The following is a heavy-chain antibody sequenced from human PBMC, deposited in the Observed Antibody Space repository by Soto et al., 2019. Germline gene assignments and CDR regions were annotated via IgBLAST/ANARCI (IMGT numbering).Heavy chain of an antibody. V-gene: IGHV4-39*01. J-gene: IGHJ5*02. CDR1: GDSISSRSDY. CDR3: ASYYYDSSGWFDP. D-gene: IGHD3-22*01. CDR2: IYYSGST. Sequence: SENLSLTYTVSGDSISSRSDYWGWIRQPPGKWVEWIGSIYYSGSTYYNPSLKSRVTISVDTSKNQFSLKLSSVTAADTAVYYCASYYYDSSGWFDPWGQGTLVTVS.